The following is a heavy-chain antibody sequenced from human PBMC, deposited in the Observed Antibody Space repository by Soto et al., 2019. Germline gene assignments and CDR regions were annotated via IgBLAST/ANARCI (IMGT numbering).Heavy chain of an antibody. J-gene: IGHJ6*02. CDR1: GFTVSSSW. CDR3: ARDPNIVATMGSIYYYYGMDV. Sequence: GSLRLSCAASGFTVSSSWMSWVRQAPGKGLEWVANIKQDGSEKYYVDSVKGRFTISRDNAKNSLYLQMNSLRAEDTAVYYCARDPNIVATMGSIYYYYGMDVWGQGTTVTVSS. D-gene: IGHD5-12*01. V-gene: IGHV3-7*01. CDR2: IKQDGSEK.